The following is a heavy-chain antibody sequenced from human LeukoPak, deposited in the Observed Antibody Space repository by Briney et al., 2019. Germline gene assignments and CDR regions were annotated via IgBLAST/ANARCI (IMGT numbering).Heavy chain of an antibody. J-gene: IGHJ4*02. CDR1: GYTFTGYY. V-gene: IGHV1-2*02. Sequence: GGSVTVSCKASGYTFTGYYIHWVGQAPGQGGEGMGWINPNGGDTNYAQKFQGRVIMTSDTSISTAYMEMSRLRFDDTAVYYCTCGGSGYLTLDYWGQGTLVTVSS. D-gene: IGHD3-22*01. CDR3: TCGGSGYLTLDY. CDR2: INPNGGDT.